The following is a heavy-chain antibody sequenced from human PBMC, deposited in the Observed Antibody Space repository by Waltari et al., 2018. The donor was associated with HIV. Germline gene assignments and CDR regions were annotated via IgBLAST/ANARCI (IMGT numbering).Heavy chain of an antibody. V-gene: IGHV3-21*01. J-gene: IGHJ5*02. Sequence: EVQLVESGGGRVKPGGSLRLSCRASGVTLHSFSPNWVRQAPGKGLEWISSISSSGTFTHYADSVKGRFTISRDNANKSVYLQMNSLRAEDTAVYYCARDSRDNSWSLNFFDPWGQGTLVTVSS. D-gene: IGHD6-13*01. CDR3: ARDSRDNSWSLNFFDP. CDR2: ISSSGTFT. CDR1: GVTLHSFS.